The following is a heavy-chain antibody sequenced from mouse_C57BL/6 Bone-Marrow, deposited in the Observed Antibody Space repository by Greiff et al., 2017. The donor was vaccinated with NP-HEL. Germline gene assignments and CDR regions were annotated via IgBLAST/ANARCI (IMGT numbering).Heavy chain of an antibody. D-gene: IGHD6-1*01. J-gene: IGHJ2*01. CDR3: AREERSPYFDY. CDR2: IYPGSGNT. Sequence: QVQLQQSGPELVKPGASVKISCKASGYTFTDYYINWVKQRPGQGLEWIGWIYPGSGNTNYNQKFKGKSTLTVDKSSSTAYMQLSSLTSEDSAVYYCAREERSPYFDYWGQGTTLTVSS. CDR1: GYTFTDYY. V-gene: IGHV1-84*01.